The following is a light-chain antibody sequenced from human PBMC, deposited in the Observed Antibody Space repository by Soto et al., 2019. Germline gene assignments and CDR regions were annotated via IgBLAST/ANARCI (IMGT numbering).Light chain of an antibody. V-gene: IGKV1-6*01. CDR1: QGIRND. J-gene: IGKJ1*01. CDR2: AAS. Sequence: TQYPSSLSASVVDRVTITCRASQGIRNDLGWYQQKPGKAPKLLIYAASSLQSGVPSRFSGSGSGTDFTLTISSLQPEDFATYYCLQDYDYPWTFGQGTKVDIK. CDR3: LQDYDYPWT.